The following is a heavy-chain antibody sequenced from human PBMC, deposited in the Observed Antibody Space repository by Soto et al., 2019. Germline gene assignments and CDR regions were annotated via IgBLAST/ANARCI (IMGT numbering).Heavy chain of an antibody. CDR1: GFTFSNSG. CDR2: IYIDGSDT. CDR3: ARDGAAVVGSLDN. D-gene: IGHD6-19*01. J-gene: IGHJ4*02. V-gene: IGHV3-33*01. Sequence: QGPMGESGGGVVQPGGSLRLSCVVSGFTFSNSGVHCVRQASGKGLEWVAMIYIDGSDTVYRDFVMGRFTNTRDNSKATLYVQMMNLLVADTAVYYCARDGAAVVGSLDNWGQGTLVTVSS.